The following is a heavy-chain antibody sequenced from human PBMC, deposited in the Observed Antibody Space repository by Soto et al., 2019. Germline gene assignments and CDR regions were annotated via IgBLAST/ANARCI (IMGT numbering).Heavy chain of an antibody. Sequence: EVQLLESGGGLVQPGGSLRLSCEASGFIFSSYAMSWVRQAPGKGLEWVSGFSGSGGGTYYADSVKGRFIISRDNSKNTLYLQMTSLRADDTAVYYCAKDWHRGSIGWYGPFDYWGQGSLVTVSS. CDR1: GFIFSSYA. CDR2: FSGSGGGT. J-gene: IGHJ4*02. V-gene: IGHV3-23*01. CDR3: AKDWHRGSIGWYGPFDY. D-gene: IGHD6-19*01.